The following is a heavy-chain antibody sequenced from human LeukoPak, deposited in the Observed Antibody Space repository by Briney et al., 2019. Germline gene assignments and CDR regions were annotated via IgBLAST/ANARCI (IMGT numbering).Heavy chain of an antibody. J-gene: IGHJ4*02. CDR2: IGGTSETI. V-gene: IGHV3-48*03. CDR3: ARDAPFLVGATYFDY. CDR1: GFDFNTYE. D-gene: IGHD1-26*01. Sequence: GSLRPSCVASGFDFNTYEMNWVRQAPGKGLEWDSYIGGTSETIYYADSVKGRFTVSRDNAKNSVFLQMSNLRDEDTAVYYCARDAPFLVGATYFDYWGQGTLVTVSS.